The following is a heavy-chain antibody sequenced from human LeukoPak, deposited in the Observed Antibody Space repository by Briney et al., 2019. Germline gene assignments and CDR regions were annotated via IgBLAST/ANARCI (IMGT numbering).Heavy chain of an antibody. CDR3: AKDRNYYDSSGYYFPFFDY. CDR1: GFTFSSYA. J-gene: IGHJ4*02. CDR2: ISGSGGST. Sequence: GGSLRLSCAASGFTFSSYAMSWVRQAPGKGLEWVSAISGSGGSTYYADSVKGRFTISRDNSKNTLYLQMNSPRAEDTAVYYCAKDRNYYDSSGYYFPFFDYWGQGTLVTVPS. V-gene: IGHV3-23*01. D-gene: IGHD3-22*01.